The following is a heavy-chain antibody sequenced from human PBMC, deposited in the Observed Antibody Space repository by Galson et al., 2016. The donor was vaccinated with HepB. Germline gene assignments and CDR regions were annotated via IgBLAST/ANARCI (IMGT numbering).Heavy chain of an antibody. CDR3: ARGMFFDPFDY. V-gene: IGHV1-46*03. Sequence: SVKVSCKAEGYTFTTYYLHWVRQAPGQGLEWMGMINPSGGVTNYAQSYQGRVTMTSDTSTSTAYMELSNLRSEDTAVYYCARGMFFDPFDYWGHGTMVIVSS. J-gene: IGHJ3*01. CDR1: GYTFTTYY. CDR2: INPSGGVT. D-gene: IGHD3-9*01.